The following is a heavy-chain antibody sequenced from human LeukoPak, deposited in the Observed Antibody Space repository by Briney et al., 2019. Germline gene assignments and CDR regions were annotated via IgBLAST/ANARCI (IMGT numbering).Heavy chain of an antibody. CDR1: GFTFSNYG. V-gene: IGHV3-23*01. Sequence: GGSLRLSCAASGFTFSNYGMSWVRQAPGKGLEWISAISGSGGTTYYADSVKGRFTISRDNPNNTLFLQLNSLRAEDTAVYYCARWQYSYDYWGQGTLVTVSS. D-gene: IGHD5-18*01. CDR3: ARWQYSYDY. J-gene: IGHJ4*02. CDR2: ISGSGGTT.